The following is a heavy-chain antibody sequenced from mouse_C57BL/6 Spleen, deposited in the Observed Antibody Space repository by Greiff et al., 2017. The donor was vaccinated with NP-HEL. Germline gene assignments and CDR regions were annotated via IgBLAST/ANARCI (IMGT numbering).Heavy chain of an antibody. J-gene: IGHJ2*01. Sequence: EVQLVESGGGLVKPGGSLKLSCAASGFTFSSYAMSWVRQTPEKRLEWVATISDGGSYTYYPDNVTGRFTISRDNAKNNLYLQMSHLKSEDTAMYYCARRDYYGSSWDYWGQGTTLTVSS. D-gene: IGHD1-1*01. CDR3: ARRDYYGSSWDY. CDR1: GFTFSSYA. CDR2: ISDGGSYT. V-gene: IGHV5-4*03.